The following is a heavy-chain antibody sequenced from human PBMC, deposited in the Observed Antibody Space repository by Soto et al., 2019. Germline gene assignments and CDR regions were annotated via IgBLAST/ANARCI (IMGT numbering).Heavy chain of an antibody. D-gene: IGHD3-10*01. CDR2: ISGSGGST. CDR1: GFTFSSYA. Sequence: EVQLLESGGGLVQPGGSLRLSCAASGFTFSSYAMSWVRQAPGKGLEWVSAISGSGGSTYYADSVKGRFTISRDNSKNRLYRKMNGLGAGATAVYYGAKVGEARRLVISYYSYSMDFWGKGTTVTVSS. V-gene: IGHV3-23*01. CDR3: AKVGEARRLVISYYSYSMDF. J-gene: IGHJ6*03.